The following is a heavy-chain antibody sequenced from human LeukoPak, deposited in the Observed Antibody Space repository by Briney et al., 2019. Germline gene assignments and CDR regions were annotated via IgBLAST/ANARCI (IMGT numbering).Heavy chain of an antibody. CDR3: AITKGLEWLRLNYYYYGMDV. CDR1: GFTFTSSA. V-gene: IGHV1-58*02. Sequence: GTSVKVSCKAPGFTFTSSAMQWVRQARGQRLEWIGWIVVGSGNTNYAQKFQERVTITRDMSTSTAYMELSSLRSEDTAVYYCAITKGLEWLRLNYYYYGMDVWGQGTTVTVSS. CDR2: IVVGSGNT. D-gene: IGHD5-12*01. J-gene: IGHJ6*02.